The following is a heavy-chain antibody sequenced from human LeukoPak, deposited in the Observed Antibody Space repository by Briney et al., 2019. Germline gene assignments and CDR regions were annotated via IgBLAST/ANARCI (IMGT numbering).Heavy chain of an antibody. D-gene: IGHD2-21*01. Sequence: AESLRLSCAASGLSFSNYCMDWVSQAPGKGLEWVARISYDGSNKYYRDSVKGRFTISRDNSNNTLYLQMNSLRPEDTAVYYCASRGITWHYLDYWGQGTLVTVSS. J-gene: IGHJ4*02. CDR2: ISYDGSNK. V-gene: IGHV3-30*03. CDR1: GLSFSNYC. CDR3: ASRGITWHYLDY.